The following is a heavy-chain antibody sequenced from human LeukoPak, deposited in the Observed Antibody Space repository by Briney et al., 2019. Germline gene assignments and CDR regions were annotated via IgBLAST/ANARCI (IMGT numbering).Heavy chain of an antibody. D-gene: IGHD2-21*02. CDR1: GFTFSSYS. CDR3: ARDLSWWLLH. CDR2: ISSSSSYI. Sequence: GGSLRLSCAASGFTFSSYSMNWVRQAPGKGLEWVSSISSSSSYIHYADSVKGRFTISRDNAKNSLYLQMNSLRAEDTAVYYCARDLSWWLLHWGQGTLVTVSS. J-gene: IGHJ4*02. V-gene: IGHV3-21*03.